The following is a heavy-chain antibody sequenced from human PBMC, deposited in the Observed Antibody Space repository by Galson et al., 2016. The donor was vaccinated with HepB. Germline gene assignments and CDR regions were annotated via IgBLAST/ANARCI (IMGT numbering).Heavy chain of an antibody. J-gene: IGHJ6*02. CDR2: IYSGGTT. CDR3: ARDQGNYYYYGMDV. V-gene: IGHV3-53*01. CDR1: EFTVSSNY. Sequence: SLRLSCAASEFTVSSNYMSWVRQAPGKGLEWVSVIYSGGTTYYADSVKGRFTISRHNSKNTLYLQMNSLRAEDTAVYYCARDQGNYYYYGMDVWGQGTTVTVSS.